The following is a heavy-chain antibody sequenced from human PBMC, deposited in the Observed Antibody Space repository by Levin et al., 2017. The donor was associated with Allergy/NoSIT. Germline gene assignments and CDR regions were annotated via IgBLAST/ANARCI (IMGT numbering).Heavy chain of an antibody. CDR2: IYHNGST. D-gene: IGHD5-18*01. Sequence: SSETLSLTCAVSASSMRSGYFWVWIRQPPGKGLEWIATIYHNGSTYYNPSLKSRVTVSIDTSKNQFSLNVASVTAADTAVYYCASDLRDTEVLPAAAHFYYAMDVWGHGTTVTVSS. V-gene: IGHV4-38-2*01. CDR3: ASDLRDTEVLPAAAHFYYAMDV. CDR1: ASSMRSGYF. J-gene: IGHJ6*02.